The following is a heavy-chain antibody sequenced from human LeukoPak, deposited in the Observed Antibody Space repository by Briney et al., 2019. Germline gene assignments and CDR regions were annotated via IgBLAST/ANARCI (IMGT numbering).Heavy chain of an antibody. CDR1: GFTFSSYA. Sequence: PGGSLRLSCAASGFTFSSYAMHWVRQAPGKGLEWVAVISYDGSNKYYADSVKGRFTISRDNSKNTLYLQMNSLRAEDTAVYYCARDSSGWANYYYGMDVWGQGTTVTVSS. V-gene: IGHV3-30-3*01. CDR2: ISYDGSNK. D-gene: IGHD6-19*01. J-gene: IGHJ6*02. CDR3: ARDSSGWANYYYGMDV.